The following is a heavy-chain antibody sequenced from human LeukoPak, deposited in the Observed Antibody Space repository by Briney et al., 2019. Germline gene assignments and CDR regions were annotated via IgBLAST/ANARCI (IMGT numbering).Heavy chain of an antibody. J-gene: IGHJ6*02. CDR2: IIPILGIA. V-gene: IGHV1-69*04. CDR3: ARVPHIVVVPAAPGGDYYYYYGMDV. Sequence: ASVKVSCKASGGTFSSYAISWVRQAPGQGLEWMGRIIPILGIANYAQKFQGRVTITADESTSTAYMELSSLRSEDTAVYYCARVPHIVVVPAAPGGDYYYYYGMDVWGQGTTVTVSS. D-gene: IGHD2-2*01. CDR1: GGTFSSYA.